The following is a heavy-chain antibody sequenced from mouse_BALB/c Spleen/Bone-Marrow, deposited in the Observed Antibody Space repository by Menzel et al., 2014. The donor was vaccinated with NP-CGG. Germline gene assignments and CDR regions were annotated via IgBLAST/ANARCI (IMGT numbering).Heavy chain of an antibody. CDR2: IDPSTGYT. J-gene: IGHJ2*01. D-gene: IGHD2-1*01. V-gene: IGHV1-7*01. CDR3: ARSYGNYVDY. Sequence: QVQLQQSGAELAKPGAPVRMSCKTSGYTFTSSWMHWVKQRPGQGLEWFGYIDPSTGYTEFNQKFKDRATLTADKSSSTAYMQLSSLTSEDSAVYYCARSYGNYVDYWGQGTTLTVSS. CDR1: GYTFTSSW.